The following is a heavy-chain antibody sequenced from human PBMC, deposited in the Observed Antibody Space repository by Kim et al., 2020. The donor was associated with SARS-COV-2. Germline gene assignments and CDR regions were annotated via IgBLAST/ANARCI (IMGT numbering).Heavy chain of an antibody. D-gene: IGHD3-22*01. Sequence: GGSLRLSCAASGFTFSSYGMHWVRQAPGKGLEWVAVIWYDGSNKYYADSVKGRFTISRDNSKNTLYLQMNSLRAEDTAVYYCAREGENYYDSSGSTPFDIWGQGTMVTVSS. CDR1: GFTFSSYG. V-gene: IGHV3-33*01. J-gene: IGHJ3*02. CDR2: IWYDGSNK. CDR3: AREGENYYDSSGSTPFDI.